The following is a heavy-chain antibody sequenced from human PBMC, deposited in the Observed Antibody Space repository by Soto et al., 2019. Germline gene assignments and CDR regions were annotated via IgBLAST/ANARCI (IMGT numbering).Heavy chain of an antibody. CDR3: ARVVGYSSSPAEDDFDF. J-gene: IGHJ4*02. CDR2: ISGYTGDT. CDR1: GYTFTHYG. V-gene: IGHV1-18*01. D-gene: IGHD6-6*01. Sequence: VQLVQSGAEVKKPEASVKVSCRASGYTFTHYGISWVRQAPGHGLEWMGWISGYTGDTNYAQKFQGRVTVTTDTTTNTAYMELRSLRPDDTAMYYCARVVGYSSSPAEDDFDFWGQGTLVTVSS.